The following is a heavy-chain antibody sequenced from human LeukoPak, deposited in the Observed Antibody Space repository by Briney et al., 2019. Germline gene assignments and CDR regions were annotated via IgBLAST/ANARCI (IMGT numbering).Heavy chain of an antibody. Sequence: GASVKVSCKASGGTFSSYGISWVRQAPGQGLEWMGRIIPILGIANYAQKFQGRVTITADKSTSTAYMELSSLRSEDTAVYYCARVDSSGYYYAMDYWGQGTLVTVSS. CDR3: ARVDSSGYYYAMDY. V-gene: IGHV1-69*04. CDR1: GGTFSSYG. J-gene: IGHJ4*02. D-gene: IGHD3-22*01. CDR2: IIPILGIA.